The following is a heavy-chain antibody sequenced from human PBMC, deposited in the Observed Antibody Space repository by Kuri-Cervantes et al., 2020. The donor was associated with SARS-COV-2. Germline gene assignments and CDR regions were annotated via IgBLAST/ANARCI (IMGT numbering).Heavy chain of an antibody. CDR1: GFAFSRFA. CDR2: ISYDGRDT. Sequence: GGSLRLSCAASGFAFSRFAMYWVRQAPGKGLEWVAVISYDGRDTYYGDSVKGRFTISGDNSKNTLYLQMNSLRPEDTGVYYCAKPGSVRGIIREDHYGLDVWGQGTTVTVSS. D-gene: IGHD3-10*01. CDR3: AKPGSVRGIIREDHYGLDV. J-gene: IGHJ6*02. V-gene: IGHV3-30*18.